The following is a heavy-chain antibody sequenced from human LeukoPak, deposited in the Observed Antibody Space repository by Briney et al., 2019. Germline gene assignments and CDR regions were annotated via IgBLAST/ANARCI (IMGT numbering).Heavy chain of an antibody. D-gene: IGHD6-13*01. CDR1: GRSVSSSY. J-gene: IGHJ4*02. CDR3: ARVAAAGNDY. CDR2: IYYSGST. V-gene: IGHV4-59*02. Sequence: WETLSLTRSVSGRSVSSSYGGCIRQPAGRGLEWIGYIYYSGSTNCNPSLKSRVTIPVDTSKNQFSLKLSSVTAADTAVYYCARVAAAGNDYWGQGTLVTVSS.